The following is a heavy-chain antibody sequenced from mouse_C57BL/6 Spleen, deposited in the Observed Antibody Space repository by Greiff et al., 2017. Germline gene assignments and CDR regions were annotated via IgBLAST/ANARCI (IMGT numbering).Heavy chain of an antibody. Sequence: LLESGAELVRPGTSVKVSCKASGYAFTNYLIEWVKQRPGQGLEWIGVINPGSGGTNYNEKFKGKATLTADKSSSTAYMQLSSLTSEDSAVXFCARRHSLEYYFDYWGQGTTLTVSS. CDR1: GYAFTNYL. J-gene: IGHJ2*01. CDR2: INPGSGGT. D-gene: IGHD3-1*01. V-gene: IGHV1-54*01. CDR3: ARRHSLEYYFDY.